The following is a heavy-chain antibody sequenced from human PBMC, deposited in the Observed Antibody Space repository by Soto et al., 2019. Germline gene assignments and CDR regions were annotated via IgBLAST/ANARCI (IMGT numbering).Heavy chain of an antibody. D-gene: IGHD2-2*02. V-gene: IGHV1-69*08. CDR1: GGTFSSYT. CDR3: AREGIGYCSSTSCYRQNYYYYGMDV. J-gene: IGHJ6*02. Sequence: QVQLVQSGAEVKKPGSSVKVSCKASGGTFSSYTISWVRQAPGQGLEWMGRIIPILGIANYAQKFQGRVTITENKSTSTAYMELSSLRSEDTAVYYCAREGIGYCSSTSCYRQNYYYYGMDVWGQGTTVTVSS. CDR2: IIPILGIA.